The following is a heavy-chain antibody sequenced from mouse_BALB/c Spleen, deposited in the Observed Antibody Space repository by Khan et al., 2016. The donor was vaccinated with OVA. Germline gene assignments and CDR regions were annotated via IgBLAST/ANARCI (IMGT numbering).Heavy chain of an antibody. J-gene: IGHJ4*01. D-gene: IGHD2-14*01. Sequence: QVQLKQSGAELARPGASVRMSCKASGYTFTSHTMHWVKQRPGQGLEWIGYINPSSGYTQYNQKFNDKVTLTADISSSTAYMQLSSLTSEDSAVYYCARRTTEYALDYWGQGTSGTVSS. V-gene: IGHV1-4*01. CDR1: GYTFTSHT. CDR3: ARRTTEYALDY. CDR2: INPSSGYT.